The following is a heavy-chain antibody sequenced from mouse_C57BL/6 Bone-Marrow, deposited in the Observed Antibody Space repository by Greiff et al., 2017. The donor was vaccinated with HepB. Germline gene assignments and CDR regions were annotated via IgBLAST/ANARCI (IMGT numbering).Heavy chain of an antibody. CDR3: ARRGYDYDDYAMDY. V-gene: IGHV5-12*01. Sequence: EVKVVESGGGLVQPGGSLKLSCAASGFTFSDYYMYWVRQTPEKGLEWVAYISNGGGSTYYPDTVKGRFTISRDNAKNTLYLQMSRLKSEDTAMYYCARRGYDYDDYAMDYWGQGTSVTVSS. J-gene: IGHJ4*01. CDR1: GFTFSDYY. D-gene: IGHD2-4*01. CDR2: ISNGGGST.